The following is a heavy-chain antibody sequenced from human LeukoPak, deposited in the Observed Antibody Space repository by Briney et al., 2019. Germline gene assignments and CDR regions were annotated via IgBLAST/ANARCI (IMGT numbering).Heavy chain of an antibody. J-gene: IGHJ4*02. V-gene: IGHV3-33*06. D-gene: IGHD4-11*01. CDR1: GFTFSHYG. Sequence: GRSLILSCAASGFTFSHYGMHWVRQAPGKGLEWVAVIWSDGTNQFYADSVKGRSTVSGDDSQKTVFLQMSSLRAEDTAIYYCAKDAQRGFDYSNSLQYWGQGTLVTVSS. CDR2: IWSDGTNQ. CDR3: AKDAQRGFDYSNSLQY.